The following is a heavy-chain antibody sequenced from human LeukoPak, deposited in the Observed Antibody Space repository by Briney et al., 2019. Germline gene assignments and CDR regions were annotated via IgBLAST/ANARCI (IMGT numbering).Heavy chain of an antibody. V-gene: IGHV3-23*01. Sequence: PGGSLRLSCAASGFTFSSYAVSWVRQAPGKGLEWVSDINGSGGSTYYADSVKGRFTISRDNSKNTLYLQMNSLRAEDTAVYYCAREDPGTTPWGDVWGKGTTVTISS. CDR1: GFTFSSYA. CDR2: INGSGGST. D-gene: IGHD1-1*01. J-gene: IGHJ6*04. CDR3: AREDPGTTPWGDV.